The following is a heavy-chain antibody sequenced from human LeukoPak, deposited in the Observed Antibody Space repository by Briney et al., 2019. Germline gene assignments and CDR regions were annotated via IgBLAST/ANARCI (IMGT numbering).Heavy chain of an antibody. D-gene: IGHD2-15*01. J-gene: IGHJ4*02. CDR3: ARDEVVAADFDY. Sequence: PGGSLRLSCAASGFTFTSYSMNWVRQAPGKGLEWVSSISSSSSYIYYADSVKGRFTISRDNAKNSLYLQMNSLRAEDTAVYYCARDEVVAADFDYWGQGTLVIVSS. CDR1: GFTFTSYS. V-gene: IGHV3-21*01. CDR2: ISSSSSYI.